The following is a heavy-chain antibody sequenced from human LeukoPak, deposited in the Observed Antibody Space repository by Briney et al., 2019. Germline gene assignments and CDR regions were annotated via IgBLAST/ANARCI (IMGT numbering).Heavy chain of an antibody. Sequence: SETLSLTCTVSGGSISSSSYYWGWIRQPPGKGLEWIGSIYYSGSTNYNPSLKSRVTISVDTSKNQFSLKLSSVTAADTAVYYCARDRWYAATMIGEAAHHFDYWGQGTLVTVSS. D-gene: IGHD3-22*01. J-gene: IGHJ4*02. CDR3: ARDRWYAATMIGEAAHHFDY. CDR1: GGSISSSSYY. V-gene: IGHV4-39*07. CDR2: IYYSGST.